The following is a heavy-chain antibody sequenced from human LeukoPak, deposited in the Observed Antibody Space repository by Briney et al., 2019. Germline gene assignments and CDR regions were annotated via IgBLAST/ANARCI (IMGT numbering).Heavy chain of an antibody. CDR3: ARAGGKRVLFDY. V-gene: IGHV4-59*08. CDR2: IYYSGST. J-gene: IGHJ4*02. CDR1: GGSISSYY. D-gene: IGHD2-15*01. Sequence: SETLSLTCTVSGGSISSYYWSWIRQPPGKGLEWIGYIYYSGSTNYNPSPKSRVTISVDTSKNQFSLKLSSVTAADTAVYYCARAGGKRVLFDYWGQGTLVTVSS.